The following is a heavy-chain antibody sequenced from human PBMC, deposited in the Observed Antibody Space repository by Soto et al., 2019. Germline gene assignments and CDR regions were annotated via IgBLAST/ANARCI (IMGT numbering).Heavy chain of an antibody. CDR2: ISAYNGDT. J-gene: IGHJ4*02. V-gene: IGHV1-18*01. CDR3: VRDPDGHIDFDY. Sequence: QVQLVQSGAEVKEPGASVKISCKASGYTFTSYGISWVRQAPGQGLEWMSWISAYNGDTNYAQKVQGRVTMTTDTSTSTAFMELRSLRFVDTAVYYCVRDPDGHIDFDYWGQGTLVTVSS. CDR1: GYTFTSYG.